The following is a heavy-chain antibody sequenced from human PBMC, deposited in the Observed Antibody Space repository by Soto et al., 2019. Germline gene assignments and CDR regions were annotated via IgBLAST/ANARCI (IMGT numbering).Heavy chain of an antibody. CDR1: GGSISSYY. CDR2: IYYNGST. D-gene: IGHD4-17*01. V-gene: IGHV4-59*01. Sequence: QVQLQESGPGLVKPSETLSLTCTVSGGSISSYYWCWIRQPPGKGLEWIGYIYYNGSTNYNPSLKSRVTISVDTSKNQFSLKLSSVTAADTAVYYCARAYGDYVFDYWGQGTLVTVSS. J-gene: IGHJ4*02. CDR3: ARAYGDYVFDY.